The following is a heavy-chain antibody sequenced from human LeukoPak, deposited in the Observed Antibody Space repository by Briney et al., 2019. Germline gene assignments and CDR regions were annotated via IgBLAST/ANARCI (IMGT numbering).Heavy chain of an antibody. J-gene: IGHJ4*02. CDR3: ARGLYGDYVLDY. V-gene: IGHV4-59*01. CDR1: GGSISSYY. CDR2: IYYSGST. Sequence: PSETLSLTCTVSGGSISSYYWSWIRQPPGKGLEWIGYIYYSGSTNYNPSLKSRVTISVDTSKNQFSLKLSSVTAADTAVYYCARGLYGDYVLDYWGQGTLVTVSS. D-gene: IGHD4-17*01.